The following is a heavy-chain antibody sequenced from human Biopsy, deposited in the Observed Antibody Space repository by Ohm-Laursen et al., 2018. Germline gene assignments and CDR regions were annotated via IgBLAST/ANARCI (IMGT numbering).Heavy chain of an antibody. CDR3: ARVPSTTRSRDY. D-gene: IGHD2-2*01. CDR2: MNPNSGNT. CDR1: GGPSSNYA. Sequence: ASVKVSCKVSGGPSSNYAFSWVRQATGQGLEWMGWMNPNSGNTGYAQKFQGRVTMTRNTSISTAYMELSSLRSEDTAVYYCARVPSTTRSRDYWGQGTLVTVSS. J-gene: IGHJ4*02. V-gene: IGHV1-8*02.